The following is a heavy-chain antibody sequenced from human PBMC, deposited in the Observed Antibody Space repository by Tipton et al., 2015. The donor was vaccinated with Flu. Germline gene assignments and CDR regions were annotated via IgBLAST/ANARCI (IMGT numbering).Heavy chain of an antibody. V-gene: IGHV3-48*03. Sequence: SLRLSCAASGFTFSSYEMNWVRQAPGKGLEWVSYISSSGSTIYYADSVKGRFTISRDNAKNSLYLQMNSLRAEDTAVYYYASGDFWSGYYTDYWGQGTLVTVSS. J-gene: IGHJ4*02. CDR3: ASGDFWSGYYTDY. CDR1: GFTFSSYE. CDR2: ISSSGSTI. D-gene: IGHD3-3*01.